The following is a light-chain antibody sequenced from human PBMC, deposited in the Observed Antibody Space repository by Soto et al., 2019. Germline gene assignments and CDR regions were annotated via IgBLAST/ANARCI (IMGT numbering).Light chain of an antibody. CDR3: CSYTTSNTRQIV. Sequence: QSLLTQPASLSGSPGQSITISCTGTSSDVVGYNYVSWYQQHPGKAPKFMIYDVSNRPSGVSNRFSGSKSGNTASLTISGLQAEDEADYYCCSYTTSNTRQIVFGTGTKVTVL. CDR2: DVS. J-gene: IGLJ1*01. V-gene: IGLV2-14*01. CDR1: SSDVVGYNY.